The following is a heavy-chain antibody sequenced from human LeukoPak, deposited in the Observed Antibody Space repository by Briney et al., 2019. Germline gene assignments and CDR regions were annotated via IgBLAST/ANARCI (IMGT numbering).Heavy chain of an antibody. CDR1: GFTFSSYE. CDR2: ISSSGTTI. CDR3: ARASYHTSGYVFDY. D-gene: IGHD3-22*01. Sequence: TGGSLRLSCAAFGFTFSSYEMNWVRQAPGKWLEWVSYISSSGTTIYYADSVKGRFTISRDNAKNSLYLQMNSLRAEDTAVYYCARASYHTSGYVFDYWGQGTLVTVSS. V-gene: IGHV3-48*03. J-gene: IGHJ4*02.